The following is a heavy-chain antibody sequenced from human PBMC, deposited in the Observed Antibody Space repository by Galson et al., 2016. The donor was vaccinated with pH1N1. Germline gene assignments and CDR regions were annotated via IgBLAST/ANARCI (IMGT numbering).Heavy chain of an antibody. CDR3: ARNIAAAGTYYFDY. V-gene: IGHV4-59*08. Sequence: ETLSLTCRVSGGSIGSHYWTWVRQPPGRGLEWIGYTFYTGSTNYNPSLKSRVTISLDTSKNQFSLKLSSMTAADTAVYYCARNIAAAGTYYFDYWGQGTLVTVSS. D-gene: IGHD6-13*01. CDR1: GGSIGSHY. J-gene: IGHJ4*02. CDR2: TFYTGST.